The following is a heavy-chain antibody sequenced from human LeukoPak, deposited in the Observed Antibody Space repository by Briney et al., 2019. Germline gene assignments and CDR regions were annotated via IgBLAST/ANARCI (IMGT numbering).Heavy chain of an antibody. CDR1: GFTFSSYA. V-gene: IGHV3-23*01. CDR3: AKDRWYYYDSSGSPPGMYAFDI. Sequence: GGSLRLSCAASGFTFSSYAMSWVRQAPGKGLEWVSAISGSGGSTYYADSVKGRFTISRDNSKNTLYLQMNSLRAEDTAVYYCAKDRWYYYDSSGSPPGMYAFDIWGQGTMVTVSS. J-gene: IGHJ3*02. D-gene: IGHD3-22*01. CDR2: ISGSGGST.